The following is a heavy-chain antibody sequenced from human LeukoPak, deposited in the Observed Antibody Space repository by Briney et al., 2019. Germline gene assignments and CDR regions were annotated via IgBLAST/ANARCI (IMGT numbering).Heavy chain of an antibody. CDR1: GGSFSGYY. J-gene: IGHJ4*02. CDR3: ARHFRRAVAGTQPPDY. CDR2: INHSGST. D-gene: IGHD6-19*01. V-gene: IGHV4-34*01. Sequence: PSETLSLTCAVYGGSFSGYYWSWIRQPPGKGLEWIGEINHSGSTNYNPSLKSRVTISVDTSKNQFSLKLSSVTAADTAVYYCARHFRRAVAGTQPPDYWGQGTLVTVSS.